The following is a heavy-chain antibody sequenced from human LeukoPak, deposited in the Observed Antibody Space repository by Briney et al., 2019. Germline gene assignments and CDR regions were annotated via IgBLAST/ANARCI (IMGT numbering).Heavy chain of an antibody. V-gene: IGHV3-74*01. CDR3: ARTRGGQLYYYYYYMDV. CDR1: GFTFSSYW. J-gene: IGHJ6*03. D-gene: IGHD3-16*01. Sequence: GGSRRLSCAASGFTFSSYWMHWVRQAPGKGLVWVSHINTDGSSTNYADSVKGRFTISRDNAKNTLYLQMNSLRAEDTAVYYCARTRGGQLYYYYYYMDVWGKGTTVTVSS. CDR2: INTDGSST.